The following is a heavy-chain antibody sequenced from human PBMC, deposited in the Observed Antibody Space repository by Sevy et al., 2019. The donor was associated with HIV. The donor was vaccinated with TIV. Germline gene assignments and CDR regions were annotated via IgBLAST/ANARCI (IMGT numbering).Heavy chain of an antibody. CDR2: TNPNSGNT. J-gene: IGHJ6*02. D-gene: IGHD3-10*01. CDR1: GYTFTSYD. CDR3: ARNGLTMVRGVILRDYYYGMDV. Sequence: ASVKVSCKASGYTFTSYDINWVRQATGQGLEWMGWTNPNSGNTGYAQKFQGRVTMTRNTSISTAYMELSSLRSEDTAVYYCARNGLTMVRGVILRDYYYGMDVWGQGTTVTVSS. V-gene: IGHV1-8*01.